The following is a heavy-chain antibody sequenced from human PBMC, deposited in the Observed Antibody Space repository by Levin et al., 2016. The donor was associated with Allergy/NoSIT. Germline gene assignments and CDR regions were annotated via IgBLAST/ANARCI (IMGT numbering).Heavy chain of an antibody. CDR3: ARATDDYSNYSPFGP. J-gene: IGHJ5*02. D-gene: IGHD4-11*01. CDR2: INPNSGGT. V-gene: IGHV1-2*04. Sequence: WVRQAPGQGLEWMGWINPNSGGTNYAQKFQGWVTMTRDTSISTAYMELSRLRSDDTAVYYCARATDDYSNYSPFGPWGQGTLVTVSS.